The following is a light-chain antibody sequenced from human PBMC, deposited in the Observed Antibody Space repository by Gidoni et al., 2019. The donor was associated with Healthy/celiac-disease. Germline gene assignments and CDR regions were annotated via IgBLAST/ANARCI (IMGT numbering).Light chain of an antibody. J-gene: IGKJ1*01. Sequence: VLTQSPGTLSLSPGDRATLSCSASQSVSSSSFAWYQQNPCQAPRLLICGSSSRATGLPSWFSGRWAATFSPLTSSRLDPEFVAVYYCQQYGSSPLTFGQXTKVEIK. CDR1: QSVSSSS. V-gene: IGKV3-20*01. CDR2: GSS. CDR3: QQYGSSPLT.